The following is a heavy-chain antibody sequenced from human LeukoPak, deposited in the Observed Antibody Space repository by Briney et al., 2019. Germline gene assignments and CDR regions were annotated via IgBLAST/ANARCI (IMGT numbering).Heavy chain of an antibody. Sequence: PSETLSLTCTVCGGSISSYYWSWIRQPPGKGLEWIGYIYYSGSTNYNPSLKSRVTISVDTSKNQFSLKLSSVTAADTAVYYCAREIGGNGDYWGQGTLVTVSS. CDR1: GGSISSYY. D-gene: IGHD4-23*01. CDR3: AREIGGNGDY. CDR2: IYYSGST. V-gene: IGHV4-59*01. J-gene: IGHJ4*02.